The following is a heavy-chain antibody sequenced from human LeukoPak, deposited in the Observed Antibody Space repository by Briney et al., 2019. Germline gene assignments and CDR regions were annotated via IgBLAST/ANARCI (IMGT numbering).Heavy chain of an antibody. CDR3: ARASVAAPFFDY. Sequence: SETLSLTCTVSGGSISTYYWSWIRQPPGKGLEWIGDIYYSGSTNYYPSLKSRVTISVDTSKNHFSLILSSVTAADTAVYYCARASVAAPFFDYWGQGTLVTVSS. J-gene: IGHJ4*02. V-gene: IGHV4-59*01. CDR2: IYYSGST. CDR1: GGSISTYY. D-gene: IGHD6-6*01.